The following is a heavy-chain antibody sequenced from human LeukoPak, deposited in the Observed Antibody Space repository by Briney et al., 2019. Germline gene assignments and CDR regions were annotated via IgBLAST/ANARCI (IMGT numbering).Heavy chain of an antibody. J-gene: IGHJ4*02. CDR3: AKDLKQWLFLGLSDY. D-gene: IGHD6-19*01. V-gene: IGHV3-30*18. Sequence: GGPLRLSCAASGFTFSSYGMHWVRQAPGKGLEWVAVISYDGSNKYYADSVKGRFTISRDNSKNTLYLQMNSLRAEDTAVYYCAKDLKQWLFLGLSDYWGQGTLVTVSS. CDR2: ISYDGSNK. CDR1: GFTFSSYG.